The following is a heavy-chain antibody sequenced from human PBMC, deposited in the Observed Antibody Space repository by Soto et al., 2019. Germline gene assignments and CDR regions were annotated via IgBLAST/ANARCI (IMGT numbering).Heavy chain of an antibody. CDR2: IRSKAYGGTT. D-gene: IGHD3-3*01. V-gene: IGHV3-49*03. CDR1: GFTFGDYA. J-gene: IGHJ6*03. CDR3: TRTYYDFWSGFPRGYMDV. Sequence: GGSLRLSCTASGFTFGDYAMSWFRQAPGKGLEWVGFIRSKAYGGTTEYAASVKGRFTISRDDSKSIAYLQMNSLKTEDTAVYYCTRTYYDFWSGFPRGYMDVWGKGTTVTVSS.